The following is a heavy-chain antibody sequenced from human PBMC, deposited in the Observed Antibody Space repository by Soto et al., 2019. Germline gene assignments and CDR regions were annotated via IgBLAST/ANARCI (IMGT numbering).Heavy chain of an antibody. Sequence: QVPLVESGGGVVQPGRSLRLSCAASGFTFSSYGMHWVRQAPGKGLEWVAVIWYDGSNKYYADSVKGRFTISRDNSKNTLYLQMNSLRAEDTAVYYCARDDRGQLWSVKPFYYYYYGMDVWGQGTTVTVSS. CDR2: IWYDGSNK. CDR1: GFTFSSYG. CDR3: ARDDRGQLWSVKPFYYYYYGMDV. V-gene: IGHV3-33*01. D-gene: IGHD5-18*01. J-gene: IGHJ6*02.